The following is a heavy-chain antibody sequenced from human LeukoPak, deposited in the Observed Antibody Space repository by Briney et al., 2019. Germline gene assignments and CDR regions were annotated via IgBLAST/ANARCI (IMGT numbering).Heavy chain of an antibody. CDR1: GFTFSSYA. J-gene: IGHJ4*02. V-gene: IGHV3-23*01. Sequence: GGSLRLSCAASGFTFSSYAMSWVRQAPGKRLEWVSVISGSGGNTYYADSVKGRFTISRANSKNTLYLQMNSLRAEDRAVYYCAREVLGFDYWGQGTLVTVSS. CDR3: AREVLGFDY. CDR2: ISGSGGNT. D-gene: IGHD4/OR15-4a*01.